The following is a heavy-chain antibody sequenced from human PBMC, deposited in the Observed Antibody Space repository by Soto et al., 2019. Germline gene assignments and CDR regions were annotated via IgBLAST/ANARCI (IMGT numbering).Heavy chain of an antibody. CDR2: ISAYNGNT. V-gene: IGHV1-18*01. CDR1: GYTLTSYG. D-gene: IGHD3-10*01. Sequence: ASVKVSCKASGYTLTSYGISWVRQAPGQGLEWMGWISAYNGNTNYAQKLQGRVTMTTDTSTSTAYMELRSLRSDDTAVYYCAREPKQYYYGSGNAFDIWGQGTMVTVSS. CDR3: AREPKQYYYGSGNAFDI. J-gene: IGHJ3*02.